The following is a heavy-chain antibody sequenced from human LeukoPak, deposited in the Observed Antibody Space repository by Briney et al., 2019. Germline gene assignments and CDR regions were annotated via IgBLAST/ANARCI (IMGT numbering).Heavy chain of an antibody. CDR2: ISWNSGSI. CDR1: GFTFDDYA. Sequence: PGRSLRLSCAASGFTFDDYAMHWVRQAPGKGLEWVSGISWNSGSIGYADSVKGRLTISRDNAKNSLYLQMNSLRAEDMALYYCAKDAGRGGYYYMDVWGKGTTVTVSS. J-gene: IGHJ6*03. D-gene: IGHD3-10*01. V-gene: IGHV3-9*03. CDR3: AKDAGRGGYYYMDV.